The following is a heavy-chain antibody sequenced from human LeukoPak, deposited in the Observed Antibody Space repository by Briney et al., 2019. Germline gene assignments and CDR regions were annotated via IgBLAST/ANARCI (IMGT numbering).Heavy chain of an antibody. J-gene: IGHJ5*02. D-gene: IGHD3-3*01. CDR1: GXSVXSKSTA. CDR2: TYYRSKWYT. Sequence: LSLTXXXSGXSVXSKSTAWNWIRQSPSRGLEWLGRTYYRSKWYTGYAVSVKGRITINPDTSKNQFSLQLNSVTPEDTAVYYCAVGLNDFWSPNNWFDHWGQGTLVTVSS. V-gene: IGHV6-1*01. CDR3: AVGLNDFWSPNNWFDH.